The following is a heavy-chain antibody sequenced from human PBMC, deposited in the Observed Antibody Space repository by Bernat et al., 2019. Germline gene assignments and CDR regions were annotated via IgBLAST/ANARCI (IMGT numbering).Heavy chain of an antibody. V-gene: IGHV3-30*03. D-gene: IGHD6-13*01. Sequence: QVQLVESGGGVVQPGRSLRLSCAASGFTFSSYGMHWVRQAPGKGLEWVAVISYDGSNKYYADSVKGRFTISRDNAKNSLYLQMNSLRDEDTAVYYCRPQQLEDYYYYYGMDVWGQGTTVTVSS. CDR1: GFTFSSYG. CDR2: ISYDGSNK. CDR3: RPQQLEDYYYYYGMDV. J-gene: IGHJ6*02.